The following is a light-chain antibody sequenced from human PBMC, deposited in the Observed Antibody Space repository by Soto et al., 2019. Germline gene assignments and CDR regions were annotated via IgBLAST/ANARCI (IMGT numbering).Light chain of an antibody. Sequence: QAVLTQPASVSGSPGQSLTISCTGTSSDIGNGYDSVSWYQQHPGKPPKLIIYEVTNRPSGVSDRFSGSKSGNTASLTISGLLPEDEADYYCCSYTTSFAPYVFGTGTKLTVL. CDR1: SSDIGNGYDS. V-gene: IGLV2-14*01. CDR2: EVT. CDR3: CSYTTSFAPYV. J-gene: IGLJ1*01.